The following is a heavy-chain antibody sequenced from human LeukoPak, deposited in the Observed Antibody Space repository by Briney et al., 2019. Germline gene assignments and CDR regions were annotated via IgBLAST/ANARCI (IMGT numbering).Heavy chain of an antibody. D-gene: IGHD3-16*02. Sequence: RASVKVSCKASGYTFTGYYMHWVRQAPGQGLEWMGWINPNSGGTNYAQKVQGRVTMTRDTSISTAYMELSRLRSDDTAVYYCARGPRAGMITFGGVIAYFDYWGQGTLVTVSS. CDR2: INPNSGGT. CDR1: GYTFTGYY. CDR3: ARGPRAGMITFGGVIAYFDY. V-gene: IGHV1-2*02. J-gene: IGHJ4*02.